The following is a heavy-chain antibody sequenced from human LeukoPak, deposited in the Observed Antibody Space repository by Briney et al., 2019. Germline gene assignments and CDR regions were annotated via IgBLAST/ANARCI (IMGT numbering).Heavy chain of an antibody. CDR1: GYSFTSYW. D-gene: IGHD5-24*01. CDR2: IYPGDSDT. V-gene: IGHV5-51*01. J-gene: IGHJ4*02. CDR3: ARLRGQMATIPRGNFDY. Sequence: GESLKISCKGSGYSFTSYWIGWVRQMPGKGLGWMGIIYPGDSDTRYSPSFQGQVTISADKSISTAYLQWSSLKASDTAMYYCARLRGQMATIPRGNFDYWGQGTLVTVSS.